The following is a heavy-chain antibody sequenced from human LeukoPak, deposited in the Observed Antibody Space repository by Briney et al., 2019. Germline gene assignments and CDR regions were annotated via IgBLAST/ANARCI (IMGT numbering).Heavy chain of an antibody. CDR1: GGSVSSGSYY. Sequence: SETLSLTCTVSGGSVSSGSYYWSWIRQPPGKGLEWIGYIYYSGSTNYNPSLKSRVTISVDTSKNQFSLKLSSVTAADTAVYYCARVAGGYSSGWYNYYYYYGMDVWGQGTTVTVS. V-gene: IGHV4-61*01. J-gene: IGHJ6*02. D-gene: IGHD6-19*01. CDR3: ARVAGGYSSGWYNYYYYYGMDV. CDR2: IYYSGST.